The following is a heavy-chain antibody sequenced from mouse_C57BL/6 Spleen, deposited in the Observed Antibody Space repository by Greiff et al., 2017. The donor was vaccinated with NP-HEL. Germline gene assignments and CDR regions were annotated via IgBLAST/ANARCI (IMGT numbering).Heavy chain of an antibody. J-gene: IGHJ1*03. CDR1: GYTFTSYW. CDR3: ARVDYGSSYGYFDV. V-gene: IGHV1-55*01. Sequence: QVQLQQPGAELVKPGASVKMSCKASGYTFTSYWITWVKQRPGQGLEWIGDIYPGSGSTNYNEKFKSKATLTVDTSSSTAYMQLSSLTSEDSAVYYCARVDYGSSYGYFDVWGTGTTVTVSS. D-gene: IGHD1-1*01. CDR2: IYPGSGST.